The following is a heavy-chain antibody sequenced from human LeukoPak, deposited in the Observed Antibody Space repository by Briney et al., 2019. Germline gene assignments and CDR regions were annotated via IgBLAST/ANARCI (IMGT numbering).Heavy chain of an antibody. CDR3: ALSSTSCYCIDY. V-gene: IGHV2-5*01. Sequence: SGPTLVNPTQTLTLTCTFSGFSLSTTGVGVGWIRQPPGKALEWLALIYWNDDKRYSPSLKSRLTITKDTSKNQVVLTMTNMDPVDTATYYCALSSTSCYCIDYWGQGTLVTVSS. J-gene: IGHJ4*02. CDR1: GFSLSTTGVG. CDR2: IYWNDDK. D-gene: IGHD2-2*01.